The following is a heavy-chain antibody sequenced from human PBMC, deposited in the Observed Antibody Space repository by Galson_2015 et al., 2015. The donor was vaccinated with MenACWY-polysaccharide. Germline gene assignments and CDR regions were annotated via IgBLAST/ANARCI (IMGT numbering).Heavy chain of an antibody. CDR2: IWYDGGKR. Sequence: SLRLSCAASDFTFSAHGMHWVRQAPGKGLEWVAAIWYDGGKRYYADAVEGRFAVSRDNSQSTLYLQMDSLGVEDTAMYYCARDVHYSDYLDYYFDYWGQGTLVTVSS. V-gene: IGHV3-33*01. D-gene: IGHD4-11*01. J-gene: IGHJ4*01. CDR1: DFTFSAHG. CDR3: ARDVHYSDYLDYYFDY.